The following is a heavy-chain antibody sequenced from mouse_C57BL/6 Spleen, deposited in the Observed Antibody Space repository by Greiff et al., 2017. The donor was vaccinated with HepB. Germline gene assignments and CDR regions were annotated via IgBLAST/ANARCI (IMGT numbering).Heavy chain of an antibody. D-gene: IGHD4-1*01. CDR2: IDPSDSYT. CDR1: GYTFTSYW. V-gene: IGHV1-69*01. CDR3: ARRGDWDGRDFDY. Sequence: QVQLQQPGAELVMPGASVKLSCKASGYTFTSYWMHWVKQRPGQGLEWIGEIDPSDSYTNYNQKFKGKSTLTVDKSSSTAYMQLSSLTSEDSAVYYCARRGDWDGRDFDYWGQGTTLTVSS. J-gene: IGHJ2*01.